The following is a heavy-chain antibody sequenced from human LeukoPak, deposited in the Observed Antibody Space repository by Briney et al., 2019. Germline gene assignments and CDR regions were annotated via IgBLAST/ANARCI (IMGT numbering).Heavy chain of an antibody. Sequence: SETLSLTCTVSGDSVSNDKYYWGWIRQPPGKGLEWIGSIYYSGSTYYNPSLNSRVTISVDTSKNQFSLKLSSVTAADTAVYYCANLWFGGYFDYWGQGTLVTVSS. CDR1: GDSVSNDKYY. V-gene: IGHV4-39*01. CDR3: ANLWFGGYFDY. D-gene: IGHD3-10*01. J-gene: IGHJ4*02. CDR2: IYYSGST.